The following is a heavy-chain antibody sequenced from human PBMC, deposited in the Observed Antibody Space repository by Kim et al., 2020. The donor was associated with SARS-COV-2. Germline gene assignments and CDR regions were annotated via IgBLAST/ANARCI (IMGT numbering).Heavy chain of an antibody. Sequence: GGSLRLSCAASRFSFSNYAMTWVRQTPGKGLEWVSAISGSGYSTSYAGSVTGLFTISKENSENTRYLQRNSLRAEDTAVLYCAKASSGYTDGAFDYWGQGNLVPVSS. J-gene: IGHJ4*02. D-gene: IGHD5-18*01. CDR1: RFSFSNYA. CDR3: AKASSGYTDGAFDY. V-gene: IGHV3-23*01. CDR2: ISGSGYST.